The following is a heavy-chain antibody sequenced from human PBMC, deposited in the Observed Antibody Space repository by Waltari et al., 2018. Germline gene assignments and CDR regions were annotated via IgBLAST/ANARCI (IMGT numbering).Heavy chain of an antibody. Sequence: QVKLQESGPGLVKPSETLSLICSVSGGSLTNYYWNWIRKPVGKGLEWIGRIYSGGTADYSPSLKVRATVSEDWSKNQVSLKLTSVTVADTAVYYCARDDSLGGLDVWGQGATVTV. J-gene: IGHJ6*02. CDR3: ARDDSLGGLDV. V-gene: IGHV4-4*07. CDR1: GGSLTNYY. CDR2: IYSGGTA. D-gene: IGHD2-21*01.